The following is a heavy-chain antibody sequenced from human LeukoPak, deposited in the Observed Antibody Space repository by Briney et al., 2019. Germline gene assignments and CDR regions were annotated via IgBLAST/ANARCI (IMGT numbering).Heavy chain of an antibody. CDR2: IIPIFGTA. V-gene: IGHV1-69*01. D-gene: IGHD6-13*01. Sequence: SVKVSCKASGGTFSSYAISWVRQAPGQGLEWMGGIIPIFGTANYAQKFQGRVTITADESTSTAYMELSSLRSEDTAVYYFASGLTVAAAKHDYWGQGTLVTVSS. J-gene: IGHJ4*02. CDR1: GGTFSSYA. CDR3: ASGLTVAAAKHDY.